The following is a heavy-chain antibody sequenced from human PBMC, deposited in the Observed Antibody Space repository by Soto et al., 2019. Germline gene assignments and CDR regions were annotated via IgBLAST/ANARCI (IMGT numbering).Heavy chain of an antibody. J-gene: IGHJ4*02. CDR3: ARGRLISLYYFDY. CDR2: FDPEDGET. CDR1: GDTITELS. V-gene: IGHV1-24*01. D-gene: IGHD2-15*01. Sequence: GASVKASCKVSGDTITELSMHWVRQAPGKGLEWMGGFDPEDGETIYAQKFQGRVTMTEDTSTDTAYMELNSLRAEDTAVYYCARGRLISLYYFDYWGQGTLVTVSS.